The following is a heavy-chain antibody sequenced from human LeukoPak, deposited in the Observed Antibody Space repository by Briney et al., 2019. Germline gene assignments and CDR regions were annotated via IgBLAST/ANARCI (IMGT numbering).Heavy chain of an antibody. J-gene: IGHJ4*02. CDR3: AKDPPLYYYDSSGQKPY. D-gene: IGHD3-22*01. CDR2: ISGSGGST. CDR1: GFAFSSYA. V-gene: IGHV3-23*01. Sequence: PGGSLRLSCAASGFAFSSYAMSWVRQAPGKGLGWVSAISGSGGSTYYADSVKGRFTISRDNSKNTLYLQMNSLRAEDTAVYYCAKDPPLYYYDSSGQKPYWGQGTLVTVS.